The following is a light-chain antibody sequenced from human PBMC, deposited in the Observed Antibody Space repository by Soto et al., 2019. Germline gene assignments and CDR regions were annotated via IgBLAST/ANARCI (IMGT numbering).Light chain of an antibody. CDR1: ALPKKY. V-gene: IGLV3-16*01. J-gene: IGLJ2*01. CDR3: LSADSSGTYRGV. Sequence: SYELTQPPSVSVSLGQMARITCSGEALPKKYAYWYQQKPGQFPVLVIYKDSERPSGIPERFSGSSSGTIVTLTISGVQAEDEADYYCLSADSSGTYRGVFGGGTKLTV. CDR2: KDS.